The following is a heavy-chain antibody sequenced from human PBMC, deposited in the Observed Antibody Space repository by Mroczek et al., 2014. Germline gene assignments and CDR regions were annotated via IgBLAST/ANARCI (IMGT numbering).Heavy chain of an antibody. CDR2: IWYDGSNK. J-gene: IGHJ3*02. Sequence: QVQLVESGGGVVQPGRSLRLSCAASGFTFSSYGMHWVRQAPGKGLEWVTLIWYDGSNKYYADSVKGRFTISRDNSKNTLYLQMNSLRAEDTAVYYCATSPRGGDYYDAPDAFDIWGQGTMVTVSS. CDR1: GFTFSSYG. V-gene: IGHV3-33*01. D-gene: IGHD3-22*01. CDR3: ATSPRGGDYYDAPDAFDI.